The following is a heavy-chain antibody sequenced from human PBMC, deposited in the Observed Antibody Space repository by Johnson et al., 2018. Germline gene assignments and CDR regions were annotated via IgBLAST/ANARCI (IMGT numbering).Heavy chain of an antibody. CDR2: IRQDGSEK. CDR1: VFSFRSYW. D-gene: IGHD2-15*01. CDR3: ANRYCSGGSCYSGLYAFEN. Sequence: VQLVESGGGLVQPGGSLRLSCAASVFSFRSYWMTWVRQAPGKGLEWVANIRQDGSEKYYVYSVKGRFTISRDNVKTSLYLQMYILRAGDTAVYYCANRYCSGGSCYSGLYAFENWGQGTMVTVS. J-gene: IGHJ3*02. V-gene: IGHV3-7*01.